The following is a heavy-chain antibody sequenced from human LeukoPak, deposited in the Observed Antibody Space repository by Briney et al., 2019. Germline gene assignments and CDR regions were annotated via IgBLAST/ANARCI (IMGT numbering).Heavy chain of an antibody. J-gene: IGHJ6*03. CDR2: IYYSGST. CDR3: ARDQTDYYMDV. Sequence: SETLSLTCTVSGGSISSSSYYWGWIRQPPGKGLEWIGSIYYSGSTYYNPSLKSRVTMSVDTSKNQFSLKLSSVTAADTAVYYCARDQTDYYMDVWGKGTTVTVSS. CDR1: GGSISSSSYY. V-gene: IGHV4-39*07.